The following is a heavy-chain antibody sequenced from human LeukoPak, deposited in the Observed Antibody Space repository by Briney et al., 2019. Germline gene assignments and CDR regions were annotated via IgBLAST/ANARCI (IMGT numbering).Heavy chain of an antibody. CDR2: IYTSGST. V-gene: IGHV4-4*07. CDR1: GGSISSYY. J-gene: IGHJ4*02. CDR3: ARVVPTSHYDYVWGSYRPTYYFDY. Sequence: SETLSLTCTVSGGSISSYYWSWIRQPAGKGLDWIGRIYTSGSTNYNPSLKSRVTMSVDTSKNQFSLKLSSVTAADTAVYYCARVVPTSHYDYVWGSYRPTYYFDYWGQGTLVTVSS. D-gene: IGHD3-16*02.